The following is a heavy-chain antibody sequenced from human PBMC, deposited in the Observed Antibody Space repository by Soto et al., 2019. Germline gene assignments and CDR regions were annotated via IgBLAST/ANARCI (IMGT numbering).Heavy chain of an antibody. J-gene: IGHJ3*02. Sequence: QVQLVESGGGVVQPGRSLRLSCAASGFTFSAYGIHWVRQAPAKGLEWVAVISHDGRNKYYADSVKGRFAVSRDNSKKTLYLKMNSLRAEDTAVYYCVKEEYYDVLTGSRGDAFDIWGQGTMVTVSS. D-gene: IGHD3-9*01. CDR1: GFTFSAYG. CDR3: VKEEYYDVLTGSRGDAFDI. V-gene: IGHV3-30*18. CDR2: ISHDGRNK.